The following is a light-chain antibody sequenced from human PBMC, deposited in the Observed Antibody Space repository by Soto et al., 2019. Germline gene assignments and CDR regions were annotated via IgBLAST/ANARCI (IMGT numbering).Light chain of an antibody. J-gene: IGKJ1*01. CDR3: HQSDNWPSWT. Sequence: EIVMTQSPATLAVFPGERATLSCRASQSVRSNLAWYQQKPGQAPRLLIYAASTRATGVPARFSGSGSGTEFTLTINNLQSEDSAIYYCHQSDNWPSWTFGLGTKVEIK. V-gene: IGKV3-15*01. CDR1: QSVRSN. CDR2: AAS.